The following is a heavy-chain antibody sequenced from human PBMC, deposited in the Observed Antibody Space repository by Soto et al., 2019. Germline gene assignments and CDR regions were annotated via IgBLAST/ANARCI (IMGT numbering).Heavy chain of an antibody. D-gene: IGHD2-15*01. Sequence: GGSLRLSCAASRFTFSNYWMSWVRQAPGKGLEWVANIKHDGGETYYVDSVKGRFTSSRDNAKNSLYLQMYTLRAEDKGVYYSARLGDCSAGSCYSVLHSWGEGTLVRVSS. V-gene: IGHV3-7*01. J-gene: IGHJ5*02. CDR1: RFTFSNYW. CDR3: ARLGDCSAGSCYSVLHS. CDR2: IKHDGGET.